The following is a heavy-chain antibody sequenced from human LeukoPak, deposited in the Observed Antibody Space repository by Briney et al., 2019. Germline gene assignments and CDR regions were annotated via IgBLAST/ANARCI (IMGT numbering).Heavy chain of an antibody. J-gene: IGHJ4*02. CDR1: GGTFSSYA. CDR3: ARERYGGQATFDY. V-gene: IGHV1-69*01. CDR2: IIPIFGTA. Sequence: SVKVSCKASGGTFSSYAISWVRQAPGQGLEWMGGIIPIFGTANYAQKFQGRVTITADESTSTAYMELSSLRSEDTAVYYCARERYGGQATFDYWGQGTLVTVSS. D-gene: IGHD1-26*01.